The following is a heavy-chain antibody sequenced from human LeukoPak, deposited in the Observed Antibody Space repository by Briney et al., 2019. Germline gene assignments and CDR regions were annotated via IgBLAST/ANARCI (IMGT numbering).Heavy chain of an antibody. CDR1: GFTFSSYN. J-gene: IGHJ4*02. Sequence: GGSLRLSCAASGFTFSSYNMNWVRQAPGRGLEWVSSITGSSSHTYYADSVKGRFTISRDNAKNSLYLQMNSLRAEDTVVYYCARDRVGYSSGLDYWGQGTLVTVSS. V-gene: IGHV3-21*01. CDR2: ITGSSSHT. D-gene: IGHD6-19*01. CDR3: ARDRVGYSSGLDY.